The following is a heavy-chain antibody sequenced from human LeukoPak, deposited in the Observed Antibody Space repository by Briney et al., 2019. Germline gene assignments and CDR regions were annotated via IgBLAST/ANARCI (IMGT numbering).Heavy chain of an antibody. CDR2: ISGSGSSK. V-gene: IGHV3-23*01. CDR3: AKRGAGADDY. J-gene: IGHJ4*02. D-gene: IGHD6-13*01. Sequence: GGSLRLSCAASGFTFSSYVMSWIRQAPGKGLEWLSAISGSGSSKYYAVSVRGRFTVSRDNSKNTLYLQMNSLRAEDTAVYYCAKRGAGADDYWGQGTLVTVSS. CDR1: GFTFSSYV.